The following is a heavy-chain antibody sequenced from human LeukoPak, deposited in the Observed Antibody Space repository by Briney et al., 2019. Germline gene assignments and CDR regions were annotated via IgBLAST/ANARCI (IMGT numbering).Heavy chain of an antibody. V-gene: IGHV3-23*01. CDR3: ARTLMEQVVRGGFDY. CDR2: ISGSGGST. CDR1: GFTFSNYA. D-gene: IGHD3-10*01. Sequence: HPGGSLRLSCAASGFTFSNYAMSWVRQAPGKGLEWVSLISGSGGSTYYADSVKGRFTISRDNSKNTLYLQMNSLRAGDTAVYYCARTLMEQVVRGGFDYWGQGTQVTVSS. J-gene: IGHJ4*02.